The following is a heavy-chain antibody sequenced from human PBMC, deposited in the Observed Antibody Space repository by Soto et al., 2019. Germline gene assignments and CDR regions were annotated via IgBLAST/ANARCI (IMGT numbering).Heavy chain of an antibody. CDR1: GFTFSGHT. V-gene: IGHV3-21*01. CDR3: ARCMGFDGSGYAFFDS. CDR2: VSRSSSYI. Sequence: EVQLVESGGGLVKPGGSLRLSCAASGFTFSGHTINWVRQAPGKGLEWVSSVSRSSSYIYYADSVKGRFTVSRDNAEKSLYLQMNSLRAEETASYNCARCMGFDGSGYAFFDSWGQGTLVTVSS. J-gene: IGHJ4*02. D-gene: IGHD3-10*01.